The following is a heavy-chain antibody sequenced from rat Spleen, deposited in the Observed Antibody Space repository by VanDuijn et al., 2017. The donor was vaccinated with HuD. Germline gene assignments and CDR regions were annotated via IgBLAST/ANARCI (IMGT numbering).Heavy chain of an antibody. Sequence: EVRLVESGGGLVQPGRSLTLSCAASGFSFSSYDMTWVRQPPKKGLEWVASISSGGGGTHYPDSVKGRFTISRDNAKSTLYLQMDSLRSEDTATYFCARLGGLRNWFAYWGQGTLVTVSS. V-gene: IGHV5-25*01. CDR3: ARLGGLRNWFAY. J-gene: IGHJ3*01. CDR2: ISSGGGGT. D-gene: IGHD4-3*01. CDR1: GFSFSSYD.